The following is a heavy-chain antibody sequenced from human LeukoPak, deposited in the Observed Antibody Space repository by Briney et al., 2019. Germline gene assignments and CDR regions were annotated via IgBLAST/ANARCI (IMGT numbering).Heavy chain of an antibody. Sequence: PGGSLRLSCAASGFTFDDYAMHWVRQAPGKGLEWVSLISGDGGSTYYADSVKGRFTISRDNSKNSLYLQMNSLRTEDTALYYCAEDKILGSGSYMFDYWGQGTLVTVSS. CDR3: AEDKILGSGSYMFDY. D-gene: IGHD3-10*01. CDR2: ISGDGGST. J-gene: IGHJ4*02. CDR1: GFTFDDYA. V-gene: IGHV3-43*02.